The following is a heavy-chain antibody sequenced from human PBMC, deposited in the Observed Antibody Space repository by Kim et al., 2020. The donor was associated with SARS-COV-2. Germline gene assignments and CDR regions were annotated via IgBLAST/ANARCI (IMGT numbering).Heavy chain of an antibody. CDR2: ISGDGGST. J-gene: IGHJ4*02. D-gene: IGHD3-10*01. Sequence: GGSLRLSCAASGFTFDDYAMHWVRQAPGKGLEWVSLISGDGGSTYYADSVKGRFTISRDNSKNSLYLQMNSLRTEDTALYYCAKDIASNTMVRGVIIDAYWGQGTLVTVSS. CDR1: GFTFDDYA. CDR3: AKDIASNTMVRGVIIDAY. V-gene: IGHV3-43*02.